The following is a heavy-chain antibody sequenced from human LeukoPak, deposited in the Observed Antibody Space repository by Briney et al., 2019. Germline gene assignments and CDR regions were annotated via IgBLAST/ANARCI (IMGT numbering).Heavy chain of an antibody. J-gene: IGHJ3*02. CDR2: ISYDGSNK. V-gene: IGHV3-30-3*01. D-gene: IGHD3-3*01. CDR1: GFTFSSYA. CDR3: AKDRLDFWSGYGAFDI. Sequence: QPGRSLRLSCAASGFTFSSYAMHWVRQAPGKGLKWVAVISYDGSNKYCADSVKGRFTISRDNSKNTLYLQMNSLRAEDTAVYYCAKDRLDFWSGYGAFDIWGQGTMVTVSS.